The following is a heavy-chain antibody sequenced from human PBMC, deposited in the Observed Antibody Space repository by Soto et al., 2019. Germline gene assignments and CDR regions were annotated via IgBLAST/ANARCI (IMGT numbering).Heavy chain of an antibody. V-gene: IGHV1-18*04. D-gene: IGHD3-3*01. Sequence: ASVKVSCKASGYTFTSYGISWVRQAPGQGLEWMGWISAYNGNTNYAQKLQGRVTMTTDTSTSTAYMELRSLRSDDTAVYYCASHVLRFLEWFPLPYYGMDVWGQGTTVTVSS. CDR1: GYTFTSYG. CDR2: ISAYNGNT. CDR3: ASHVLRFLEWFPLPYYGMDV. J-gene: IGHJ6*02.